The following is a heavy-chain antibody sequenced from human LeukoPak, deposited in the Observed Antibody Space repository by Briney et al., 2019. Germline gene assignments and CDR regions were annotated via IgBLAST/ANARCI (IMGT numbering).Heavy chain of an antibody. CDR1: GFTFGDYA. CDR3: ARVFSYGGLYFDY. CDR2: FYTGGST. J-gene: IGHJ4*02. V-gene: IGHV3-53*01. D-gene: IGHD4-23*01. Sequence: GGSLRLSCTASGFTFGDYAMSWVRQAPGKGLEWVSVFYTGGSTYYADSVKGRFTISRDNSKNTLYLQMHSLRAEDTAVYYCARVFSYGGLYFDYWGQGTLVTVSS.